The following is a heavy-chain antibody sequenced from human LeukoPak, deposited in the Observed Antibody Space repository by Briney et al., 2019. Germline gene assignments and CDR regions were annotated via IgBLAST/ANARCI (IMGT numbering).Heavy chain of an antibody. CDR2: INTNSGNP. CDR3: ARDGNYDSSGSSFGY. D-gene: IGHD3-22*01. J-gene: IGHJ4*02. V-gene: IGHV7-4-1*02. Sequence: ASVKVSCTASGYTFNKYAMNWVRQAPGQGPEWMGWINTNSGNPTYAQGFRGRFDFSLDTSVSTAYLQISSLKAEDTAVYYCARDGNYDSSGSSFGYWGQGTLVTVSS. CDR1: GYTFNKYA.